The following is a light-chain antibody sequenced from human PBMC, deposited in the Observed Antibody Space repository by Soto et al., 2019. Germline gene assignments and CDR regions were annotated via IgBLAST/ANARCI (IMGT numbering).Light chain of an antibody. Sequence: QSALTQPPSASGSPGQSVTISCTGTFNDVGGYNSVSWYQHHPGKAPKLLIYEVIKRPSGIPDRFSGSKSDNTASLTISRVEAGDEADYYCQVWDSSSDHVVFGGGTKLTVL. CDR1: FNDVGGYNS. CDR3: QVWDSSSDHVV. CDR2: EVI. V-gene: IGLV2-8*01. J-gene: IGLJ2*01.